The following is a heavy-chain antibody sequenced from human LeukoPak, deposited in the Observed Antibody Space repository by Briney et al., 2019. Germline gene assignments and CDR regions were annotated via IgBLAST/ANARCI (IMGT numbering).Heavy chain of an antibody. CDR1: GGSISSYY. CDR2: IYTSGST. V-gene: IGHV4-4*07. Sequence: SETLSLTCTVSGGSISSYYWSWIRQPAGKGLEWIGRIYTSGSTNYNPSLKSRVTMSVDTSKNQFSLKLSSVTAADTAVYYCASLSSPYDSSGYYYGGFDYWGQGTLVTVSS. J-gene: IGHJ4*02. D-gene: IGHD3-22*01. CDR3: ASLSSPYDSSGYYYGGFDY.